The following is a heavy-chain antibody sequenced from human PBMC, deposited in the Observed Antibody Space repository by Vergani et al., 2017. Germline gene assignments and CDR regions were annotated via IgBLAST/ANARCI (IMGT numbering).Heavy chain of an antibody. J-gene: IGHJ4*02. CDR3: ATLGAYSGSYRSDY. Sequence: EVQLLESGGGLEQPGGSLRLSCAASGFTFSSYAMSWVRQAPGKGLEWVSSISGSGDSTYSADSVKGRFTISRDNSKNTLYLQMNSLRAEDTAVYYCATLGAYSGSYRSDYWGQGTLVTVSS. V-gene: IGHV3-23*01. CDR2: ISGSGDST. D-gene: IGHD1-26*01. CDR1: GFTFSSYA.